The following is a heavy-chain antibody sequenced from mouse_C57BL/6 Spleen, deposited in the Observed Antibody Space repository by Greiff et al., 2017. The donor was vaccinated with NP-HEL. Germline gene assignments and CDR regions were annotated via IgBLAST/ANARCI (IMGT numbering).Heavy chain of an antibody. CDR3: ARDEDYYGSSSFDY. J-gene: IGHJ2*01. V-gene: IGHV3-6*01. CDR2: ISYDGSN. CDR1: GYSITSGYY. D-gene: IGHD1-1*01. Sequence: EVHLVESGPGLVKPSQSLSLTCSVTGYSITSGYYWNWIRQFPGNKLEWMGYISYDGSNNYNPSLKNRISITRDTSKNQFLLKLNSVTTEDTATYYCARDEDYYGSSSFDYWGQGTTLTVSS.